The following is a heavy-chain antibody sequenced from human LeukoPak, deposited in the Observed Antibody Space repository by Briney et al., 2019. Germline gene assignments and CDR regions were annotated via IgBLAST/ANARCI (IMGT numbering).Heavy chain of an antibody. D-gene: IGHD3-10*01. V-gene: IGHV4-34*01. J-gene: IGHJ5*02. CDR1: GGSFSGYY. Sequence: SETLSLTCAVYGGSFSGYYWSWIRQPPGKGLEWIGEIDHSGSTNYNPSLKSRVTISVDTSKNQFSLKLSSVTAADTAVYYCARGGSGSFLYNWFDPWGQGTLVTVSS. CDR3: ARGGSGSFLYNWFDP. CDR2: IDHSGST.